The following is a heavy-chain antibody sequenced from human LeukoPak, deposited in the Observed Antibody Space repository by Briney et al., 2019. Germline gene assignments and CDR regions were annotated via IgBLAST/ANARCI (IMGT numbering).Heavy chain of an antibody. Sequence: SVKVSCKASGGTFSSYAISWVRQAPGQGLEWMGRIIPILGIANYAQKFQGRVTITADKSTSTAYMELSSLRSEDTAVYYCARPRFGNSAGYWYFDLWGRGTLVTVSS. V-gene: IGHV1-69*04. J-gene: IGHJ2*01. CDR3: ARPRFGNSAGYWYFDL. CDR1: GGTFSSYA. D-gene: IGHD4-23*01. CDR2: IIPILGIA.